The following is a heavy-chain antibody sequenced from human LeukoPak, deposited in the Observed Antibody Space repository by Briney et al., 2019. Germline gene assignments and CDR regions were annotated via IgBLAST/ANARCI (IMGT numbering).Heavy chain of an antibody. Sequence: GESLKISCKASGYSFTSYWIGWVRQKPGKGLEWMGIIYPADSHTKYSPSFQGQVTISADKSVNTAYLQWSSLKASDTAMYYCASGLDDYGGNFPNYWGQGTLVTVSS. CDR3: ASGLDDYGGNFPNY. V-gene: IGHV5-51*01. CDR2: IYPADSHT. J-gene: IGHJ4*02. CDR1: GYSFTSYW. D-gene: IGHD4-23*01.